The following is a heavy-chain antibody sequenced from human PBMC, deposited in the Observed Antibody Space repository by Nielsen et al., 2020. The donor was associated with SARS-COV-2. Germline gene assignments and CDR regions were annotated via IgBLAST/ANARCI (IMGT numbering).Heavy chain of an antibody. Sequence: ASVKVSCKASGYTFTGYYMHWVRQAPGQGLEWMGRINPNSGGTNYAQKFQGRVTMTRDTSISTAYMELSRLRSDDTAVYYCARDRGSGWYFFDYWGQGTLVTVSS. CDR1: GYTFTGYY. CDR3: ARDRGSGWYFFDY. V-gene: IGHV1-2*06. CDR2: INPNSGGT. J-gene: IGHJ4*02. D-gene: IGHD6-19*01.